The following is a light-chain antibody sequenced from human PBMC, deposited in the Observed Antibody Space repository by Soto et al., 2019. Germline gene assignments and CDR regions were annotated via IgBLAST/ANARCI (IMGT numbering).Light chain of an antibody. V-gene: IGLV2-14*01. Sequence: QSVLTQPASVSGSPGQSITISCTGTSSDVGGYDYVSWYQLHPGKAPKLMVFEVSNRPSGVSYRFSGSKSGNTASLTISGLQAEDEADYFCSSYTSTTTKVFGTGTKLTVL. CDR2: EVS. CDR3: SSYTSTTTKV. CDR1: SSDVGGYDY. J-gene: IGLJ1*01.